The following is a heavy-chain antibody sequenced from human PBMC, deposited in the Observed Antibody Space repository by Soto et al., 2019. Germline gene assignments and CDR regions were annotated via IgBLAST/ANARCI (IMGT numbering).Heavy chain of an antibody. V-gene: IGHV3-23*01. CDR3: AKKGLGSLATYCSTGDCHYAFDI. CDR1: GFTFGNYA. J-gene: IGHJ3*02. CDR2: FSGGGDGT. Sequence: EVQLLESGGGLVQPGGSLRLSCAASGFTFGNYAIIWVRQAPGKGLEWVSTFSGGGDGTYYADSVRGRFTISRENSRNTVYLQMNSLRAEDTAVYYCAKKGLGSLATYCSTGDCHYAFDIWGQGTMVTVSS. D-gene: IGHD2-15*01.